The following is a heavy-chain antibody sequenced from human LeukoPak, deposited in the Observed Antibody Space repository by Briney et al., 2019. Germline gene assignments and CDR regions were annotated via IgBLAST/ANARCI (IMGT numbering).Heavy chain of an antibody. J-gene: IGHJ6*03. Sequence: GGSLRLSCAASGFTFSSYSMNWVRQAPGKGLEWVSYISSSSSTIYYADSVKGRFTISRDNSKNTLYLQMNSLRAEDTAVYYCAKAPSYYYGSGSPPYYYYMDVWGKGTTVTVSS. D-gene: IGHD3-10*01. CDR1: GFTFSSYS. CDR2: ISSSSSTI. V-gene: IGHV3-48*01. CDR3: AKAPSYYYGSGSPPYYYYMDV.